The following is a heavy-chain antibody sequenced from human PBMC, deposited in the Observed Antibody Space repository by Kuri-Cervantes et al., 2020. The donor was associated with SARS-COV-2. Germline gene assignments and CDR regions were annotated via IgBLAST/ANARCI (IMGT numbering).Heavy chain of an antibody. V-gene: IGHV1-69*02. CDR3: ARHPLSYCGGDCSSPSWYFDL. CDR1: GGTFSSYT. J-gene: IGHJ2*01. D-gene: IGHD2-21*02. CDR2: IIPILGIA. Sequence: SVKVSCKASGGTFSSYTISWVRQAPGQGLEWKGRIIPILGIANYAQEFQGRVTITADKSTSTAYMELSSLRSEDTAVYYCARHPLSYCGGDCSSPSWYFDLWGRGTLVTVSS.